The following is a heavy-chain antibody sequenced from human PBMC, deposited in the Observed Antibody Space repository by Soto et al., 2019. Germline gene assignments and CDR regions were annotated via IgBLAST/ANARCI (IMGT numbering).Heavy chain of an antibody. CDR3: ARGYCSSNSCYPFDY. CDR1: GGAFSSYA. D-gene: IGHD2-2*01. Sequence: SVKGSWKASGGAFSSYAISWVRQAPGQGLEWMGGITPIFGTANYAQKFQGRVMVTADESTSTAYMELSSLRSEDTAVYYCARGYCSSNSCYPFDYWGQGTMVTVSS. CDR2: ITPIFGTA. V-gene: IGHV1-69*13. J-gene: IGHJ4*02.